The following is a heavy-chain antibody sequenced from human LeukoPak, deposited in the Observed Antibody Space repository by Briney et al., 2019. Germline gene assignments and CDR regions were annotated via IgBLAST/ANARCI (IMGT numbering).Heavy chain of an antibody. CDR1: GGSISSGGYY. CDR2: IYHSGST. J-gene: IGHJ2*01. V-gene: IGHV4-30-2*01. CDR3: ARGQNRIAARPSRWYFDL. Sequence: PSQTPSLTCTVSGGSISSGGYYWSWIRQPPGKGLEWIGYIYHSGSTYYNPSLKSRVTISVDRSKNQFSLKLSSVTAADTAVYYCARGQNRIAARPSRWYFDLWGRGTLVTVSS. D-gene: IGHD6-6*01.